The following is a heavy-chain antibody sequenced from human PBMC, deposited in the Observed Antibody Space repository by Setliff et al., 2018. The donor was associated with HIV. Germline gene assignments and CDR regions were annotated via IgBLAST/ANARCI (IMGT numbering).Heavy chain of an antibody. D-gene: IGHD3-22*01. V-gene: IGHV4-34*01. CDR2: INESGTS. Sequence: SETLSLTCAVYGGSLSGYYWSWIRQPPGKGLEWIGEINESGTSNSNPSLESRVTMSVDASKTHFSLKLSSVTAADTALYFCARGRQGLYYYSSGFSRGRYYDLWGQGTLVTVSS. CDR3: ARGRQGLYYYSSGFSRGRYYDL. J-gene: IGHJ4*02. CDR1: GGSLSGYY.